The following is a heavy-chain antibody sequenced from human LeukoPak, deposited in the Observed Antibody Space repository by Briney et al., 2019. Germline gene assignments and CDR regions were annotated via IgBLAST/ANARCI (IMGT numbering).Heavy chain of an antibody. CDR3: AKAGVAGTKYYYDSGGYYYYNWFDP. Sequence: GGSLRLSCAASGFTFSSYGMHWVRQAPGKGLEWVAVISYDGSNKYYADSVKGRFTISRDNSKNTLYLQMNSLRAEDTAVYYCAKAGVAGTKYYYDSGGYYYYNWFDPWGQGTLVTVSS. J-gene: IGHJ5*02. V-gene: IGHV3-30*18. CDR2: ISYDGSNK. D-gene: IGHD3-22*01. CDR1: GFTFSSYG.